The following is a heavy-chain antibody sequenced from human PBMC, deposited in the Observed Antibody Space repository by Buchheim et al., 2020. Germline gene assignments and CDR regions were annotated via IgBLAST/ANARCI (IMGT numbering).Heavy chain of an antibody. CDR3: SRHRMFNWNVESRYGLDV. V-gene: IGHV4-59*01. CDR2: IHYTGIT. J-gene: IGHJ6*02. CDR1: GDSMRENY. D-gene: IGHD1-1*01. Sequence: QVQLQESGSGLVKPSETLSLTCNVSGDSMRENYWSWIRLSPGRGLEWLGYIHYTGITKYSPSLASRVAMSLDSFQRQLTLRLSGVTAADTAIYYGSRHRMFNWNVESRYGLDVWGQG.